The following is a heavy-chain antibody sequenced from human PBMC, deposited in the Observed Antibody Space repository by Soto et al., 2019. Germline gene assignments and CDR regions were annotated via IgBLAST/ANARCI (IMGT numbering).Heavy chain of an antibody. D-gene: IGHD3-22*01. Sequence: QVQLVQSGAEVKKPGSSVKVSCKASGGTFSSYAISWVRQAPGQGLEWMGGIIPIFGTADYAQKFQGRVTITADESTSTAYMELSSLRPEDTAVYYCGVVVDKHYYYGMHVWGQGTTVTVSS. V-gene: IGHV1-69*12. J-gene: IGHJ6*02. CDR3: GVVVDKHYYYGMHV. CDR1: GGTFSSYA. CDR2: IIPIFGTA.